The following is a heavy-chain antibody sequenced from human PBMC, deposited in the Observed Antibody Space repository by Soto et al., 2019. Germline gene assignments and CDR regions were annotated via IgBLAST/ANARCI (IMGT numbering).Heavy chain of an antibody. CDR1: GYTFTSYG. V-gene: IGHV1-18*01. CDR3: ARDLDDYTKMGPYNWFDP. D-gene: IGHD4-4*01. J-gene: IGHJ5*02. CDR2: ISAYNGNT. Sequence: ASVKVSCKASGYTFTSYGISWVRQAPGQGLEWMGWISAYNGNTNYAQKLQGRVTMTTDTSTSTAYMELRSLRSDDTAVYYCARDLDDYTKMGPYNWFDPWGQGTLVTVSS.